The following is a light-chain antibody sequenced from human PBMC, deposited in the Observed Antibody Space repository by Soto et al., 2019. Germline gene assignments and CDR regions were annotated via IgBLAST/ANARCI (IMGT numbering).Light chain of an antibody. CDR2: KAS. J-gene: IGKJ1*01. CDR3: QQYNSYWT. V-gene: IGKV1-5*03. Sequence: DIQMTQSPSTLSASVGDRVTITCRASQSINSWLAWYQQKPGKAPKLLIYKASSLESGVPSRFSGSGSGTEFTLTISSLQPDDFDTYYCQQYNSYWTFGQGTKVEIK. CDR1: QSINSW.